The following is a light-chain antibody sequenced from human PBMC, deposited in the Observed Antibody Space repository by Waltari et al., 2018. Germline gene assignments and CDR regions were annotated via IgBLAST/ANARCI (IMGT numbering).Light chain of an antibody. Sequence: IQLTQSPSAMSAPVRDRVALTCRASQDIGNYLAWFQQKPGTVPKRLIYAVSSLESGVPSRFSGSDSGTEFTLTINRLQPEDLATYFCLQHYTYPPTFGQGTRLEI. J-gene: IGKJ5*01. CDR1: QDIGNY. CDR2: AVS. CDR3: LQHYTYPPT. V-gene: IGKV1-17*03.